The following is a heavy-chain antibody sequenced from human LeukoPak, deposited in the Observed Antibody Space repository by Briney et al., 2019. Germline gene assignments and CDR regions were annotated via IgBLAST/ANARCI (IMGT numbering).Heavy chain of an antibody. D-gene: IGHD3-10*01. Sequence: ASVKVSCKASGYTLTGYYMHWVRQAPGQGLEWMGWINPNSGGTNYAQKFQGRVTMTRDTSISTAYMELSRLRSDDTAVYYCARAGQEWFGELGFDYWGQGTLVTVSS. CDR1: GYTLTGYY. V-gene: IGHV1-2*02. CDR3: ARAGQEWFGELGFDY. CDR2: INPNSGGT. J-gene: IGHJ4*02.